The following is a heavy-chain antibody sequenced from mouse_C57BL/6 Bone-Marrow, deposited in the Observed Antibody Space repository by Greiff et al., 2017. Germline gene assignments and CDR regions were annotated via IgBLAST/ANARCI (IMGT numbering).Heavy chain of an antibody. CDR3: ARSSDYYYGSSDYYAMDY. J-gene: IGHJ4*01. CDR1: GYTFTSYW. CDR2: INPSNGGT. D-gene: IGHD1-1*01. Sequence: QVQLQQPGAELVKPGASVKLSCKASGYTFTSYWMHWVKQRPGQGLEWIGNINPSNGGTTYNEKFQSKATLTVDKSSSTAYMQLSSLTSEDSAVYYCARSSDYYYGSSDYYAMDYWGQGTSVTVSS. V-gene: IGHV1-53*01.